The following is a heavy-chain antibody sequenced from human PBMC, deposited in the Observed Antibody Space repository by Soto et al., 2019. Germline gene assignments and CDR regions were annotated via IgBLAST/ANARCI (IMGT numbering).Heavy chain of an antibody. J-gene: IGHJ4*02. V-gene: IGHV1-46*01. CDR2: INPSGGST. CDR3: ARTGTIFGVVIEWFDY. Sequence: QVQLVQSGAEVKKPGASVKVSCKASGYTFTSYYMHWVRQAPGQGLEWMGIINPSGGSTSYEQKFQGRVTMTRDTSTSTVYMELSSLRSEDTAVYYCARTGTIFGVVIEWFDYWGQGTLVTVSS. D-gene: IGHD3-3*01. CDR1: GYTFTSYY.